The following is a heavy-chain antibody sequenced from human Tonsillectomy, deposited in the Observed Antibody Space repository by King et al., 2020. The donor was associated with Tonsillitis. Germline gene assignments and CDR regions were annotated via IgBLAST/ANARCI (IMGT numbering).Heavy chain of an antibody. Sequence: VQLVESGGGLVQPGGSLRLSCAASGFTVSSNYMSWVRQAPGKGLEWVSVIYSGGSTYYADSVKGRFTISRDNSKNTLYLQMNSLRAEDTAVYYCARMGYISSWSDAFDFCGQGTMVTVSS. CDR3: ARMGYISSWSDAFDF. CDR2: IYSGGST. V-gene: IGHV3-66*01. J-gene: IGHJ3*01. D-gene: IGHD6-13*01. CDR1: GFTVSSNY.